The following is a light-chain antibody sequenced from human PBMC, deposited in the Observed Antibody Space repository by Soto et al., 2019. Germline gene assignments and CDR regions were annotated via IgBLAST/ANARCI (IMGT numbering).Light chain of an antibody. V-gene: IGLV2-14*01. Sequence: QSALTQPASVSGSPGQSITLSCTGTTADIGYYTYVSWYQHHPGNAPKLLIYEVNKRPSGVSDRFSASKSGTTASLTISGLRADDEADYYGSSFTRATSWVFGGGTKLTVL. CDR1: TADIGYYTY. CDR2: EVN. CDR3: SSFTRATSWV. J-gene: IGLJ3*02.